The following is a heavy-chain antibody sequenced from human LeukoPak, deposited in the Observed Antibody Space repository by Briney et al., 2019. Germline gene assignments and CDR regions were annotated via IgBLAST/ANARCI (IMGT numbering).Heavy chain of an antibody. CDR1: GYTFTGYY. Sequence: ASVKVSCKASGYTFTGYYMHWVRQAPGQGLEWMGWINPNSGGTNYAQKFQGRVTMTRDTSISTAYMELSGLRSDDTAVYYCATGISTVVKSELDYWGQGTLVTVSS. CDR2: INPNSGGT. D-gene: IGHD4-23*01. V-gene: IGHV1-2*02. CDR3: ATGISTVVKSELDY. J-gene: IGHJ4*02.